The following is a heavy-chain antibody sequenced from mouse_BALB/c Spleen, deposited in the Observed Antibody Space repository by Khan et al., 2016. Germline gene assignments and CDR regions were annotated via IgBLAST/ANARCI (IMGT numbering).Heavy chain of an antibody. J-gene: IGHJ3*01. CDR2: ISSGGSYT. Sequence: EVELVESGGGLVKPGGSLKLSCAASGFTFSSYAMSWVRQTPEKRLEWVATISSGGSYTYYPDSVKGRFTISRDNAKNTLYLQMSSLRSEDTAMYYCVRLPMITFAYWGQGTLVTVSA. CDR1: GFTFSSYA. D-gene: IGHD2-4*01. V-gene: IGHV5-9-3*01. CDR3: VRLPMITFAY.